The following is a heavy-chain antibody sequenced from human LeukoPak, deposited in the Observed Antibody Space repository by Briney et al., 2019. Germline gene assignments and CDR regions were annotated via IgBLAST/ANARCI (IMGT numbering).Heavy chain of an antibody. CDR3: AKRGYYYDSSGYYYFDQ. CDR2: ISGSGGST. V-gene: IGHV3-23*01. CDR1: GFTFSSYA. D-gene: IGHD3-22*01. J-gene: IGHJ4*02. Sequence: GGSLRLSCAASGFTFSSYAMSWVRQAPGKGLEWVSAISGSGGSTYYADSVKGRFTISRDNSKNTLYLQMNSLRAEDTAVYYCAKRGYYYDSSGYYYFDQWGQGTLVTVSS.